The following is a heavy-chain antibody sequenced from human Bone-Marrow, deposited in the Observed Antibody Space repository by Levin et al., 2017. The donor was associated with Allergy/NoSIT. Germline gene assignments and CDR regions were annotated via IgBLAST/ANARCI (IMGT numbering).Heavy chain of an antibody. CDR2: IYHTGST. V-gene: IGHV4-30-4*01. CDR3: ARVGDLGSGLGFGP. CDR1: GGSVHTNDYY. Sequence: SETLSLTCTVSGGSVHTNDYYWSWVRQTPGKGLEWIAFIYHTGSTYYNPTLKSRVTMSVDTSKNQFSLKMNSVAAADTAVYYCARVGDLGSGLGFGPWGQGTVVTVSS. J-gene: IGHJ5*02. D-gene: IGHD3-10*01.